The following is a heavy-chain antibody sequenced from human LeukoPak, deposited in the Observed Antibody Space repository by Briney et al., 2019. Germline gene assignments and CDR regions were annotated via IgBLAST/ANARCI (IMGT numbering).Heavy chain of an antibody. V-gene: IGHV3-48*04. D-gene: IGHD3-16*01. CDR3: ARMNYVSSGWGAPFDD. CDR2: ISPSSTRI. Sequence: GGSLRLSCASSGFLFAGYGMNWVRQAPGKGLEWVSYISPSSTRIDYAASVRGRFAISRDNAKRSLYLQMSSLRAEDTAVYYCARMNYVSSGWGAPFDDWGQGTLVTVSS. CDR1: GFLFAGYG. J-gene: IGHJ4*02.